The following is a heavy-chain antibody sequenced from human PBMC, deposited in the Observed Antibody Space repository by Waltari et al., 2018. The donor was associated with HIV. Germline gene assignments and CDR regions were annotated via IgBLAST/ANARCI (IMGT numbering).Heavy chain of an antibody. CDR2: INVDESYS. CDR1: GFNLRSYW. V-gene: IGHV3-74*03. CDR3: TRDVRTYGHEFDS. D-gene: IGHD3-10*01. Sequence: VQVVESGGKLVQPGGCLRLSCAASGFNLRSYWLHWIRHVPGKGLVCVSHINVDESYSTYLESVKGRFTSSRDNANNTIYLKMNNLRVEETAMYFCTRDVRTYGHEFDSWGQGTLVTVAS. J-gene: IGHJ4*02.